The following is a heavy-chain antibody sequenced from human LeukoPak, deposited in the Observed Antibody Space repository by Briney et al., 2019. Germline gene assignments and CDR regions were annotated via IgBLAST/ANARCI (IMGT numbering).Heavy chain of an antibody. D-gene: IGHD5-12*01. CDR2: IYYSGST. J-gene: IGHJ4*02. Sequence: PSETLSLTCTVSGGSISSSSYYWGWIRQHPGKGLEWIGSIYYSGSTYYNPSLKSRVTISVDTSKNQFSLKLSSVTAADTAVYYCARHESGYSGYGRHFDYWGQGTLVTVSS. V-gene: IGHV4-39*01. CDR3: ARHESGYSGYGRHFDY. CDR1: GGSISSSSYY.